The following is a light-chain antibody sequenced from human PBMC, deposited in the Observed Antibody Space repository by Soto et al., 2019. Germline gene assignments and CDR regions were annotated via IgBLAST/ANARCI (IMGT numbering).Light chain of an antibody. CDR1: SSNIGAGYD. Sequence: QSVLTQPPSVSGAPGQRCPISCTGSSSNIGAGYDLHWYQQRPGTAPKLLIYGNKNRPSGVPDRFSGSKSGTSASLAITGLQAEDEADYYCQSYDSSLSVSYVFGTGTKVTVL. CDR2: GNK. V-gene: IGLV1-40*01. J-gene: IGLJ1*01. CDR3: QSYDSSLSVSYV.